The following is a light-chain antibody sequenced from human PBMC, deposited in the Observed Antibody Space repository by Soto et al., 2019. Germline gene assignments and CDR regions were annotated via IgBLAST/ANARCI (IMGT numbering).Light chain of an antibody. CDR1: SSDVGGYNY. CDR3: SSYTSSSTLG. CDR2: DVS. J-gene: IGLJ2*01. Sequence: QSALTQPASVSGSPGQSITISCTGTSSDVGGYNYVSWYQQHPGKAPKLMIYDVSNRPAGVSNRFSGSKSGNTASLTISGLQAEYEADYYCSSYTSSSTLGFGGGTQLTVL. V-gene: IGLV2-14*01.